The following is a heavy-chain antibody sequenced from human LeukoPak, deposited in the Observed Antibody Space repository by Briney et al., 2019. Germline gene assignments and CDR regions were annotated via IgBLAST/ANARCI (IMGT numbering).Heavy chain of an antibody. V-gene: IGHV3-53*01. CDR2: IYSGGST. CDR1: GFTVSSNY. J-gene: IGHJ3*02. D-gene: IGHD6-6*01. Sequence: GGALRLSCAASGFTVSSNYMSCVRQAPGKGLEWVSVIYSGGSTYYADSVKGRVTISRDNSKNTLYLHMNSVRDEDTAVYYCASSIAARLGSSDAFDIWGQGTMVTVSS. CDR3: ASSIAARLGSSDAFDI.